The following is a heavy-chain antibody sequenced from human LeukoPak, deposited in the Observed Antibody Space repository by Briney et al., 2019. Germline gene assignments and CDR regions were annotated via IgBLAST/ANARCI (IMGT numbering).Heavy chain of an antibody. V-gene: IGHV3-74*01. D-gene: IGHD1-14*01. CDR1: GFTFSSCW. J-gene: IGHJ4*02. CDR2: INSDGSNT. CDR3: VRVRGDSLNPFDC. Sequence: GGPLRLSCAASGFTFSSCWMHWVRQAPGKELVWVSRINSDGSNTTYADSVKGRFSISRDNAKNTLYLQMNSLRAEDTAVYYCVRVRGDSLNPFDCWGQGTLVTVSS.